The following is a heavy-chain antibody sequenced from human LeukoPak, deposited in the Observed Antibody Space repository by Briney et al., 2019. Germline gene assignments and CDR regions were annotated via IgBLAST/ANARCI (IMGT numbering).Heavy chain of an antibody. Sequence: ASVKVSCKASGYTFSSYGITWVRQAPGQGLEWMGWINPNSGGTNYAQKFQGRVTMTRDTSISTAYMELSRLRSDDTAVYYCARDPNYYGSHYYYYYMDVWGKGTTVTVSS. CDR1: GYTFSSYG. D-gene: IGHD3-10*01. J-gene: IGHJ6*03. V-gene: IGHV1-2*02. CDR3: ARDPNYYGSHYYYYYMDV. CDR2: INPNSGGT.